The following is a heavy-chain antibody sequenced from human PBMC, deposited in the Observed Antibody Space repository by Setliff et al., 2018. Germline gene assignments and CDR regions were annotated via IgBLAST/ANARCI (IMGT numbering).Heavy chain of an antibody. CDR1: GYTFTGYY. J-gene: IGHJ4*02. CDR2: ISAYNGNT. Sequence: ASVKVSCKASGYTFTGYYMHWVRQAPGQGLEWMGRISAYNGNTNYAQKLQGRVTMTTDTSTSTAYMELRSLRSDDTAVYYCARDPTASNYYGSGSYPLFDYWGQGTLVTVSS. CDR3: ARDPTASNYYGSGSYPLFDY. V-gene: IGHV1-18*04. D-gene: IGHD3-10*01.